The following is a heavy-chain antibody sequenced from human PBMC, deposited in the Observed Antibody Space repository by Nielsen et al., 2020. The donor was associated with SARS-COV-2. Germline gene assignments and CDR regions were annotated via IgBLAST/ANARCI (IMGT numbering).Heavy chain of an antibody. J-gene: IGHJ6*03. CDR3: ARGLYYDFWSGYLEYYYYYMDV. CDR2: ISSRSTTI. V-gene: IGHV3-48*01. Sequence: WIRQPPGKGLEWVSFISSRSTTIYYADSVKGRFTISRDNAKNSLYLQMNTLRAEDTAVYYCARGLYYDFWSGYLEYYYYYMDVWGKGTTVTVSS. D-gene: IGHD3-3*01.